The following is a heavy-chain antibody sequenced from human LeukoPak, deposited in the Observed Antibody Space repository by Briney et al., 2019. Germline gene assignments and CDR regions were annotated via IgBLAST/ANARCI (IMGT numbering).Heavy chain of an antibody. Sequence: SQTLSLTCTVSGGSISSGDYYWSWIRQPPGKGLEWIGYMYYSGTTCYNPSLRSRLTISVDTSKNQFSLKLSSVTAADTAFYFCARRTVDTHTFDFWGQGTLVTVSS. J-gene: IGHJ4*02. V-gene: IGHV4-30-4*01. CDR1: GGSISSGDYY. CDR2: MYYSGTT. CDR3: ARRTVDTHTFDF. D-gene: IGHD2-15*01.